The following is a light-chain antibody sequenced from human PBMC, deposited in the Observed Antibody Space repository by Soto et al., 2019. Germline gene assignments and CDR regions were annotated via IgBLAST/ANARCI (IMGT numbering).Light chain of an antibody. J-gene: IGKJ1*01. V-gene: IGKV3-11*01. CDR2: AAS. Sequence: EIGLTQSPATLSLSPGERATLYCRASQSVSSYLAWYQQKPGQAPRLLIYAASTLQSGVPSRFSGSGSGTDFTLTISSLQPEDVATYYCQKYNSAPWTFGQGTKVDIK. CDR3: QKYNSAPWT. CDR1: QSVSSY.